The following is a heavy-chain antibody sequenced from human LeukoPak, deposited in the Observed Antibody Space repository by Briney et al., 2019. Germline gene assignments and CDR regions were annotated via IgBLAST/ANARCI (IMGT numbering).Heavy chain of an antibody. CDR1: GFTLDVYA. V-gene: IGHV3-9*01. Sequence: GGCLRLSRAASGFTLDVYAIHWVRQAPGKGLEWVSGISWNSGSIGYADSVKGRFNITRDNAKDSLYLQMNSLRAEDTALYYCAKSLMVRGVIINWGQGTLVTVSS. CDR2: ISWNSGSI. D-gene: IGHD3-10*01. J-gene: IGHJ4*02. CDR3: AKSLMVRGVIIN.